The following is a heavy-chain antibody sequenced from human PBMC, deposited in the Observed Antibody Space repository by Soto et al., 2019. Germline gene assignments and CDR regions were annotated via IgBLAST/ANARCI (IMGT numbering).Heavy chain of an antibody. CDR3: ARHPLYYYDSSGYFSEGTFGHYGMDV. Sequence: PSETLSLTCTVSGSSISSYYWSWIRQPPGKGLEWIGYIYYSGSTNYNPSLKSRVTISVDTSKNQFSLKLSSVTAADTAVYYCARHPLYYYDSSGYFSEGTFGHYGMDVWGQGTTVT. D-gene: IGHD3-22*01. V-gene: IGHV4-59*08. J-gene: IGHJ6*02. CDR2: IYYSGST. CDR1: GSSISSYY.